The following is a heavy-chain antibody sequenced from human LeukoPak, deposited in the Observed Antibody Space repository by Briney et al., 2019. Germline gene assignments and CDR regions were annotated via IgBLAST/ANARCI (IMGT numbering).Heavy chain of an antibody. CDR3: ARDPGGFWSGYLDY. J-gene: IGHJ4*02. V-gene: IGHV4-38-2*02. CDR2: MYHSGNT. CDR1: GYSISSPYY. Sequence: PSETLSLTCTVSGYSISSPYYWGWIRQPPGKGLEWIGSMYHSGNTYYNPSLKSRVTISVDTSKNQFSLKLSSVTAADTAVYYCARDPGGFWSGYLDYWGQGTLVTVSS. D-gene: IGHD3-3*01.